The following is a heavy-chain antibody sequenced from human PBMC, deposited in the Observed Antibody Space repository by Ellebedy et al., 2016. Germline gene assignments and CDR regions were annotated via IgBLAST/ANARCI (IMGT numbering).Heavy chain of an antibody. Sequence: SLKISXAASGFIFSNFAMHWVRQAPGKGLEWVTIISYDGNTKHYADSVTGRFTVSRDNSENTLFLQMNSLRAEDTAIYWCAREWGNDAFDVWGQGTMVTVSS. CDR3: AREWGNDAFDV. D-gene: IGHD3-16*01. CDR2: ISYDGNTK. J-gene: IGHJ3*01. V-gene: IGHV3-30*04. CDR1: GFIFSNFA.